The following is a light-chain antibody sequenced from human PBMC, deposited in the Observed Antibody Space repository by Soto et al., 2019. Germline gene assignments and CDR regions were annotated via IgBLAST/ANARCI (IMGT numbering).Light chain of an antibody. CDR3: QQYNDWPLT. Sequence: EIVLTQSPGTLSLSPGKRVTLSCRASQSVSSNLAWYQQKPGQAPSLLIYGAFTRATGIPARFSGTGSGTEFTLTISSLQSEDFALYYCQQYNDWPLTFGQGTKVDIK. CDR2: GAF. CDR1: QSVSSN. J-gene: IGKJ1*01. V-gene: IGKV3-15*01.